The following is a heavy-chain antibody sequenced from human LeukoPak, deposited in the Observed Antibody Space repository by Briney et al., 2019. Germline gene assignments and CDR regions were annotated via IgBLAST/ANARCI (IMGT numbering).Heavy chain of an antibody. V-gene: IGHV3-33*01. Sequence: PGGSLRLSCVASGFIFSSYGMHWVRQAPGKGLEWVAVIWYDGTNKYYGDSVKGRFTISRDNSKNTLYLQINRLRVEDTAVYYCARDKIYDIWSGHNFDYWGQGTLVTVSS. J-gene: IGHJ4*02. CDR3: ARDKIYDIWSGHNFDY. D-gene: IGHD3-3*01. CDR1: GFIFSSYG. CDR2: IWYDGTNK.